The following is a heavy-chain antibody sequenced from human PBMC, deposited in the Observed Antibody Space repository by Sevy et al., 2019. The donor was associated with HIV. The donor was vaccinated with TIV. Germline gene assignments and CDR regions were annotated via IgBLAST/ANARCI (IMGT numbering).Heavy chain of an antibody. D-gene: IGHD2-15*01. CDR1: GYTFTTYH. V-gene: IGHV1-18*01. Sequence: ASVKVSCKISGYTFTTYHITWVRQAPGQGPECMGRISPHNGDRNYAPKFQGRVTMITDKSTSTAYMELRSLRSDDTAVYYCARAHCSGGRCYSLAYWGQGTLVTVSS. CDR3: ARAHCSGGRCYSLAY. CDR2: ISPHNGDR. J-gene: IGHJ4*02.